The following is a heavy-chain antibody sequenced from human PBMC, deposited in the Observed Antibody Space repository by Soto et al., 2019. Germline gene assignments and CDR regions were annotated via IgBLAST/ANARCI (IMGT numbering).Heavy chain of an antibody. D-gene: IGHD2-21*01. Sequence: LRLSCEASGFPFNTYAMAWFRQVPGMGLEWVSTTSIGGNTDLAESVRGRFTVSRDNSKNTLYLQMTNLRVEDAAIYFCARDLRPGLIVPTKSGFDPWGQGTRVTVSS. CDR2: TSIGGNT. CDR3: ARDLRPGLIVPTKSGFDP. CDR1: GFPFNTYA. V-gene: IGHV3-23*01. J-gene: IGHJ5*02.